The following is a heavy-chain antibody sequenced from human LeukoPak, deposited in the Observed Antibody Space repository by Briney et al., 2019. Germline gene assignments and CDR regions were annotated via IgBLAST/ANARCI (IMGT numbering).Heavy chain of an antibody. Sequence: GASVKVSCKASGYTFTGYYMHWVRQAPGQGLEWMGWINPNSGGTNYAQEFQGRVTMTRDTSISTAYMELSRLRSDDTAVYYCARETYNSSGSVDYWGQGTLVTVSS. V-gene: IGHV1-2*02. CDR3: ARETYNSSGSVDY. J-gene: IGHJ4*02. CDR2: INPNSGGT. CDR1: GYTFTGYY. D-gene: IGHD3-22*01.